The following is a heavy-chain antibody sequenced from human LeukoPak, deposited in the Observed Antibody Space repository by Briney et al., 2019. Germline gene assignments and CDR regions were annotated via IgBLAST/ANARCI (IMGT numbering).Heavy chain of an antibody. Sequence: GGSLRLSCAASGFTVSSNHMSWVRQAPGKGLEWVSAIYSGGSTYYADSVQGRFTIARDNSKNPLYLQMNSLRAGDTAVYYCARVYSSGWYYLDYWGQGALVTVSS. CDR1: GFTVSSNH. V-gene: IGHV3-53*01. D-gene: IGHD6-19*01. J-gene: IGHJ4*02. CDR2: IYSGGST. CDR3: ARVYSSGWYYLDY.